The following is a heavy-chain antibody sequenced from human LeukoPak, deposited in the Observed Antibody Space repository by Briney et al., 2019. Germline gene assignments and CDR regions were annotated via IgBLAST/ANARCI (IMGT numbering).Heavy chain of an antibody. V-gene: IGHV3-74*01. CDR1: GFTFSNHW. CDR3: ARTGNGGDLDI. J-gene: IGHJ3*02. CDR2: INGDGTST. Sequence: PGGSLRLSCVASGFTFSNHWLHWVRQGPGKGQVWVSRINGDGTSTIYADSVKGRFTISRDNAKSTMYLQMNSLRAEDTAVYYCARTGNGGDLDIWGQGTMVTVSS. D-gene: IGHD2-8*01.